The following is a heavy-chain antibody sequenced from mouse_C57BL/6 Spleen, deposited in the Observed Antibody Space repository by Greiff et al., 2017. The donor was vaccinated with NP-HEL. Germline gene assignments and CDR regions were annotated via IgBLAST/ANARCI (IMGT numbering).Heavy chain of an antibody. CDR1: GYAFSSSW. CDR2: IYPGDGDT. CDR3: AREEGTGGY. V-gene: IGHV1-82*01. J-gene: IGHJ2*01. Sequence: QVQLQQSGPELVNPGASVKISCKASGYAFSSSWMNWVKQRPGKGLEWIGRIYPGDGDTNYNGKFKGKATLTADKSSSTAYMQLSSLTSEDSAVYFCAREEGTGGYWGQGTTLTVSS. D-gene: IGHD3-3*01.